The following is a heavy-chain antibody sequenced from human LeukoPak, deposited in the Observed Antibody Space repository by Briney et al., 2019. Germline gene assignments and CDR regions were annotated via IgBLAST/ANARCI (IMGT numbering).Heavy chain of an antibody. CDR2: ISSSSSTI. D-gene: IGHD3-10*01. Sequence: PGGSLRLFCAASGFTFSSYSMNWVRQAPGKGLEWVSYISSSSSTIYYADSVKGRFTISRDNAKNSLYLQMNSLRDEDTAVYYCARRNYYGSGSLGRPFDYWGQGTLVTVSS. J-gene: IGHJ4*02. CDR1: GFTFSSYS. V-gene: IGHV3-48*02. CDR3: ARRNYYGSGSLGRPFDY.